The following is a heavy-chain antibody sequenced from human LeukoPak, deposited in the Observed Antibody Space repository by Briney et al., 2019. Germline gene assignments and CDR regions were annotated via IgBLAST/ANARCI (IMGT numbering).Heavy chain of an antibody. Sequence: PGGSLRLSCAASGFTFSSYDMHWVRQATGKGLEWVSAIGTAGDPYYPGSVKGRFTISRENAKNSLYLQMNSLRAGDTAVYYRARGIGPQGYYYYGMDVWGKGTTVTVSS. V-gene: IGHV3-13*05. CDR2: IGTAGDP. CDR3: ARGIGPQGYYYYGMDV. CDR1: GFTFSSYD. J-gene: IGHJ6*04. D-gene: IGHD3-10*01.